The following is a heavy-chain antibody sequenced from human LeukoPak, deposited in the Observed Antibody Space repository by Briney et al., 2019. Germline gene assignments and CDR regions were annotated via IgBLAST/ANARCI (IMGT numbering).Heavy chain of an antibody. V-gene: IGHV4-30-2*01. CDR1: GGSISSGGYS. CDR3: ARGGGYCSSYRCSPFDY. Sequence: SETLSLTCAVSGGSISSGGYSWSWIRQPPGKGLEWIGSIYHSGSTYYNPSLQSLVTISVDTSKNQFSLRLTSVTAADTAVYYCARGGGYCSSYRCSPFDYWGQGTLVTVSS. D-gene: IGHD2-2*01. CDR2: IYHSGST. J-gene: IGHJ4*02.